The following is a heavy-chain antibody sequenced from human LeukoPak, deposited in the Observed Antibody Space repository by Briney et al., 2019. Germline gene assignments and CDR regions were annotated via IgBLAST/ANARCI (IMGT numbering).Heavy chain of an antibody. D-gene: IGHD3-22*01. Sequence: GGSLRLSCAASGFTFSSYSMNWVRQAPGKGLEWVSSISSSSSYIYYADSVKGRFTISRDNAKNSLYLQMNSLRAEDTAVYYCARGGETYYYDSSGTSLDYWGQGTLVTVSS. CDR1: GFTFSSYS. V-gene: IGHV3-21*01. CDR2: ISSSSSYI. CDR3: ARGGETYYYDSSGTSLDY. J-gene: IGHJ4*02.